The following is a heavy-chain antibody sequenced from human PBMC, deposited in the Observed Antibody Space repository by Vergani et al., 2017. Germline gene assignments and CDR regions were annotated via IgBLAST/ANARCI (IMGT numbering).Heavy chain of an antibody. CDR3: ATIYYDSSGYRGGFDY. CDR2: ISGSGGST. V-gene: IGHV3-23*01. D-gene: IGHD3-22*01. Sequence: EVQLLESGGGLVQPGGSLRLSCAASGFTFSSYAMSWVRQAPGKGLEWVSAISGSGGSTYYADSVKGRFTISRDNSKNTLYLQMNRLRAEDTAVYYCATIYYDSSGYRGGFDYWGQGTLVTVSS. CDR1: GFTFSSYA. J-gene: IGHJ4*02.